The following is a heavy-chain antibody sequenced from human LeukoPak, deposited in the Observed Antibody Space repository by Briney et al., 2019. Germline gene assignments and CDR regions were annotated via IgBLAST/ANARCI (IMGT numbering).Heavy chain of an antibody. V-gene: IGHV3-21*06. J-gene: IGHJ6*03. Sequence: PGGSLRLSCAASGFTFSSYSMNWVRQAPGKGLEWVSSIRRSTSYIYYADSVKGRFTISRDNANNSVYLQMNSLRAEDTAVYYCARGVRTTVYYYYYYMDVWGKGTTVTVSS. D-gene: IGHD4-11*01. CDR1: GFTFSSYS. CDR2: IRRSTSYI. CDR3: ARGVRTTVYYYYYYMDV.